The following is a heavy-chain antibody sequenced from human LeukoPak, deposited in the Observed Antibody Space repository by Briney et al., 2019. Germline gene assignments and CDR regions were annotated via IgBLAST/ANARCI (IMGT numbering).Heavy chain of an antibody. CDR1: GYIFTTYN. V-gene: IGHV1-3*01. J-gene: IGHJ4*02. Sequence: ASVKVSCKASGYIFTTYNVHWVRQAPGQRLEWVGWINAANGNTKSSQKFQGRVTITRDTSATTAYMELSSLRSEDTAVYYCARGGSFDYWGQGTLVTVSS. CDR2: INAANGNT. CDR3: ARGGSFDY.